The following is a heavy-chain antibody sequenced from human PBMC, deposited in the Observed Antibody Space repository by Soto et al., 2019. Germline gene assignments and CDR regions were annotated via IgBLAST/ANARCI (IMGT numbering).Heavy chain of an antibody. J-gene: IGHJ4*02. Sequence: SVKVSCKASGGTFSSYAISWVRQAPGQGLEWMGGIIPIFGTANYAQKFQGRVTITADESTSTAYMELSSLRSEDTAVYYCASVWAAAGLYYFDYWGQGTLVTVSS. CDR2: IIPIFGTA. D-gene: IGHD6-13*01. V-gene: IGHV1-69*13. CDR3: ASVWAAAGLYYFDY. CDR1: GGTFSSYA.